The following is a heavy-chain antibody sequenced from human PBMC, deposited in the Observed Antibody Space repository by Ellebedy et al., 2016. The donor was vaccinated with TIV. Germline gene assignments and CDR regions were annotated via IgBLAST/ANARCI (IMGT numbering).Heavy chain of an antibody. CDR2: ISYDGSNK. V-gene: IGHV3-30*18. CDR1: GFTFSNYG. J-gene: IGHJ4*02. CDR3: AKDLGRWLQYFDY. Sequence: GESLKISCAASGFTFSNYGMHWVRQAPGKGLEWVAVISYDGSNKNYADSVKGRFTISRDNSKNTLDLQMNSLRAEDTAVYYCAKDLGRWLQYFDYWGQGILVTVSS. D-gene: IGHD5-24*01.